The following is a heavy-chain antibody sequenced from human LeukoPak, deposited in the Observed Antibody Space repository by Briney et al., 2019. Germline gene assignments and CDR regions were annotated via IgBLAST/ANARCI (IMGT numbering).Heavy chain of an antibody. J-gene: IGHJ4*02. Sequence: PSETLSLTCTVSGGSISSSSYYSGWIRQPPGNWLEWIGSIYYTGSTYYNPSLKSRVTISVDTSKNQFSLQLSSVTAADTAVYYCARSRIRPALLYYFDYWGQGTLVTVSS. CDR2: IYYTGST. D-gene: IGHD3-3*02. CDR3: ARSRIRPALLYYFDY. V-gene: IGHV4-39*07. CDR1: GGSISSSSYY.